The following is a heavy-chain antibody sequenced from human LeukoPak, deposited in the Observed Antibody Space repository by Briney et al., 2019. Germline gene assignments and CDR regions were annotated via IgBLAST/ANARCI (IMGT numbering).Heavy chain of an antibody. CDR2: IYYSGST. CDR3: ARDPPAVSINTYA. V-gene: IGHV4-61*01. J-gene: IGHJ4*02. CDR1: GGSVSSGSYY. D-gene: IGHD2-8*01. Sequence: SETLSLTCTVSGGSVSSGSYYWSWIRQPPGKGLEWIGYIYYSGSTNYNPSLKSRVTISVDTSKNQFSLKLSSVTAADTAVYYCARDPPAVSINTYAWGQGTLVTVSS.